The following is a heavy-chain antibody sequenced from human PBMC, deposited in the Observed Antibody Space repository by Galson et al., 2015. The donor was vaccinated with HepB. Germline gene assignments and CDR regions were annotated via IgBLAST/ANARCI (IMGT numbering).Heavy chain of an antibody. V-gene: IGHV3-33*01. CDR1: GFTFSSYG. Sequence: SLRLSCAASGFTFSSYGMHWVRQAPGKGLEWVAVIWYDGSNKYYADSVKGRFTISRDNSKNTLYLQMNSLRAEDTAVYYCARDRGRYYGMDVWGQGTTVTVSS. CDR3: ARDRGRYYGMDV. D-gene: IGHD2-15*01. J-gene: IGHJ6*02. CDR2: IWYDGSNK.